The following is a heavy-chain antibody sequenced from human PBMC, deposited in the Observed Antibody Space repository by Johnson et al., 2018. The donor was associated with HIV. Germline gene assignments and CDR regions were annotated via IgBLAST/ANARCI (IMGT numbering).Heavy chain of an antibody. CDR2: ISSSGSTI. CDR1: GFTFSDYY. Sequence: QVQLVESGGGLVKPGGSLRLSCAASGFTFSDYYMSWIRQAPGKGMEWVSYISSSGSTIDYAGSVKGRVTISRDNAKNSLYLPMNSLRAEDTAVYYCARFLGGFDALDILGQGTMVTVSS. V-gene: IGHV3-11*04. D-gene: IGHD3-3*01. J-gene: IGHJ3*02. CDR3: ARFLGGFDALDI.